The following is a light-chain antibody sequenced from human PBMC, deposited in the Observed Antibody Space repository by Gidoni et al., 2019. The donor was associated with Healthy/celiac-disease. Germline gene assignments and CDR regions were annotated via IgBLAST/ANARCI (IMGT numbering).Light chain of an antibody. CDR2: AAS. CDR1: QGISSY. Sequence: AIRMTQSPSSLSASTGDRVTITCRASQGISSYLAWYQQKPGKAPKLLIYAASTLQSGVPSRFSGSGSGTDFTLTISCLQSEDFATYYCQQYYSYPFXXXPGTKVDIK. CDR3: QQYYSYPFX. J-gene: IGKJ3*01. V-gene: IGKV1-8*01.